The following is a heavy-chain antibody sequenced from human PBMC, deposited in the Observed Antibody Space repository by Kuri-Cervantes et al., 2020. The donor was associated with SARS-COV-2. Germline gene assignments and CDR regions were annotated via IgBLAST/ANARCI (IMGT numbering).Heavy chain of an antibody. CDR2: ISGSAGRT. V-gene: IGHV3-23*01. CDR1: GFSSSDYA. Sequence: GASLKISCVASGFSSSDYAMSWVRQTPGKGLEWISVISGSAGRTYYADSVKGRFTVSKDNFRNTLYLQMNSLRAEDTAVYYCAKEIRLYYYMDVWGKGTTVTVSS. D-gene: IGHD6-19*01. CDR3: AKEIRLYYYMDV. J-gene: IGHJ6*03.